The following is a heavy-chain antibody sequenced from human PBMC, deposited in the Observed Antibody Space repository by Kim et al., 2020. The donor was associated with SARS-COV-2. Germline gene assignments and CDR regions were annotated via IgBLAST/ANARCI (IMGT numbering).Heavy chain of an antibody. CDR2: IYYSGST. Sequence: SETLSLTCTVSGGSISSGGYYWSWIRQHPGKGLEWIGYIYYSGSTYYNPSLKSRVTISVDTSKNQFSLKLSSVTAADTAVYYCARALSITMIVVVINAFDIWGQGTMVTVSP. J-gene: IGHJ3*02. CDR3: ARALSITMIVVVINAFDI. CDR1: GGSISSGGYY. V-gene: IGHV4-31*03. D-gene: IGHD3-22*01.